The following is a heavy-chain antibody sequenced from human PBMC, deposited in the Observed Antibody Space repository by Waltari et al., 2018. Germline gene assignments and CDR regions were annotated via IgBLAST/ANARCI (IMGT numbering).Heavy chain of an antibody. CDR3: ASSSYGQGEFDY. Sequence: QVQLQESGPGLVKPSQTLSLTCTVSGGPISSGSYYWSWIRQPAGKGLEWIGRIYTSGSTNYNPSLKSRVTISVDTSKNQFSLKLSSVTAADTAVYYCASSSYGQGEFDYWGQGTLVTVSS. J-gene: IGHJ4*02. D-gene: IGHD2-2*01. CDR1: GGPISSGSYY. V-gene: IGHV4-61*02. CDR2: IYTSGST.